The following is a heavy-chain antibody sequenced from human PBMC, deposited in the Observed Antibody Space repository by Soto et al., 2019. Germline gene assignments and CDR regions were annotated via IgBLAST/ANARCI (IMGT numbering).Heavy chain of an antibody. J-gene: IGHJ4*02. Sequence: SETLSLTCTVSGGSISNYYWSWIRQPPGKGLEWIGYISYSGSTNYNPSLKSRVTFSVETSKNQFSLKVSSVTAADTAVYYCARTPAGYYFDYWGQGALVTVSS. CDR3: ARTPAGYYFDY. CDR1: GGSISNYY. V-gene: IGHV4-59*01. D-gene: IGHD2-15*01. CDR2: ISYSGST.